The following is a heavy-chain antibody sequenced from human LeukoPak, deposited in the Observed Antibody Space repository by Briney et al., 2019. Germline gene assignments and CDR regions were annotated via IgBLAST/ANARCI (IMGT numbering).Heavy chain of an antibody. CDR1: GDSISSGDYY. CDR3: ARAAQSYYYGPGSYSSAFDI. Sequence: SSETLSLTCTVSGDSISSGDYYWSWIRQHPERGLEWIGYIYYSGSTFYTPSLKSRVIMSLDTSKNQFWLKLSSVTAADTAVYYCARAAQSYYYGPGSYSSAFDIWGQGTMVTVSS. CDR2: IYYSGST. V-gene: IGHV4-31*03. J-gene: IGHJ3*02. D-gene: IGHD3-10*01.